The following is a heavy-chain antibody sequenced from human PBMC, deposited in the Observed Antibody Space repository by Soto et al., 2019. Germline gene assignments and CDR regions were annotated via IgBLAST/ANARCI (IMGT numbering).Heavy chain of an antibody. Sequence: ASMKGSYNASEYTSTCYDMHWVRPAPGQGLERMGIINPSGGSTSYAQKCQGRVTMTRDTSTSTVYMELSSLRSEDTALYYCTRCGTNWNHDAFDIWGQGTMVTVSS. D-gene: IGHD1-1*01. V-gene: IGHV1-46*03. CDR1: EYTSTCYD. CDR2: INPSGGST. CDR3: TRCGTNWNHDAFDI. J-gene: IGHJ3*02.